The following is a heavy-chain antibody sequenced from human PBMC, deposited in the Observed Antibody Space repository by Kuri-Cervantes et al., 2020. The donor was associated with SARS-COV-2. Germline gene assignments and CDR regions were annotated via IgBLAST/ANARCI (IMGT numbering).Heavy chain of an antibody. CDR1: GGTFCSYA. CDR3: ASSRGENLDY. V-gene: IGHV1-69*04. D-gene: IGHD3-10*01. J-gene: IGHJ4*02. CDR2: IIPILGIA. Sequence: SVKVSCKASGGTFCSYAISWLRQAPGQGLEWMGRIIPILGIANYAQKFQGRVTITADKSTSTAYMELSSLRAEDTAVYYCASSRGENLDYWGQGTLVTVSS.